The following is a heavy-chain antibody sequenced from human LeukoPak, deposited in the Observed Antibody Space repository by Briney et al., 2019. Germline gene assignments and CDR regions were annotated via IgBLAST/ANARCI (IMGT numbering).Heavy chain of an antibody. CDR3: ARDRAVAGHNYYYYYMDV. CDR2: ISSSSSYI. D-gene: IGHD6-19*01. Sequence: GGSLRLSCAASGFTFSSYSMNWVRQAPGKGLEWVSSISSSSSYIYYADSVKGRFTISRDNSKNTLYLQMNSLRAEDTAVYYCARDRAVAGHNYYYYYMDVWGKGTTVTISS. V-gene: IGHV3-21*01. CDR1: GFTFSSYS. J-gene: IGHJ6*03.